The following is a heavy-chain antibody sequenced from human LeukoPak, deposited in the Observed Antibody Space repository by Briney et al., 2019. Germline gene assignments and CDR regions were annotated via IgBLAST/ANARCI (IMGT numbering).Heavy chain of an antibody. J-gene: IGHJ6*03. CDR2: ISGSGDST. CDR1: GFTFSSYA. Sequence: GGSLRLSCATSGFTFSSYAMSWVRQAPGKGLEWVSAISGSGDSTYYADSVKGRFTISRDSSKNTLYLQMNSLRAEDTAVYYCAKDLNPLDWRSPALTGMDVWGKGTTVTVSS. V-gene: IGHV3-23*01. D-gene: IGHD3/OR15-3a*01. CDR3: AKDLNPLDWRSPALTGMDV.